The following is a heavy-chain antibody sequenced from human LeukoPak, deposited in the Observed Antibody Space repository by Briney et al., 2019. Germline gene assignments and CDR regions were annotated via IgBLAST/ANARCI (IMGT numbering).Heavy chain of an antibody. CDR2: IYPGDSDT. CDR1: GYTFSSYW. V-gene: IGHV5-51*01. J-gene: IGHJ4*02. CDR3: ARQNDFRLDY. D-gene: IGHD3-3*01. Sequence: GESLKISCKGSGYTFSSYWIGWVRQMPGKVLEWMGIIYPGDSDTRYSPSLQGQVTISVDTSIGTAYLQWSSLKASDTAIYYCARQNDFRLDYWGQGTLLTVSS.